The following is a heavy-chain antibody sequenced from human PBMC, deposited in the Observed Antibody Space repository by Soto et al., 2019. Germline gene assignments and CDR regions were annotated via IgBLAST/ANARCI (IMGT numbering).Heavy chain of an antibody. CDR1: GGSISDDTYY. CDR3: ARLHCSSPNCVPLEP. V-gene: IGHV4-39*01. CDR2: IYYSGST. Sequence: SETLSLTCTVSGGSISDDTYYWGWIRQPPGKGLEWIGSIYYSGSTSYNPSLKSRVTMSVDTSKKQLSLRLSSVTAADTAVYYCARLHCSSPNCVPLEPWGQGTLVTVSS. J-gene: IGHJ5*02. D-gene: IGHD2-2*01.